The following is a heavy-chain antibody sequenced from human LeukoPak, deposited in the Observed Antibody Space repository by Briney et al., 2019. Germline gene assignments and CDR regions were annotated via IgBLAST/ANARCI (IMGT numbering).Heavy chain of an antibody. J-gene: IGHJ4*02. CDR1: GYTFTTYD. V-gene: IGHV1-8*01. Sequence: ASVKVSCKASGYTFTTYDINWVRQATGQGLEWMGWMNPNSGNTAYAQKFQGRVTMTRNTSISTALMELSGLRSEDTAVYFCARRNTAMVAGLDYWGQGSLVTVSS. CDR3: ARRNTAMVAGLDY. CDR2: MNPNSGNT. D-gene: IGHD5-18*01.